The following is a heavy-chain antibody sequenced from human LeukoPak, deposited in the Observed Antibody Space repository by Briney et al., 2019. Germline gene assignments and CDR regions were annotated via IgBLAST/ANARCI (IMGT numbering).Heavy chain of an antibody. V-gene: IGHV4-61*01. CDR2: MFYSEST. CDR1: GASVSDGNYY. J-gene: IGHJ4*02. CDR3: ASVAGIGYFDY. D-gene: IGHD6-19*01. Sequence: SETLSLTCSVSGASVSDGNYYWSWIRQPPGKGLEWIGYMFYSESTKYNPSLKSRVTISVDKSKNQFSLHMSSVTAADTAVYYCASVAGIGYFDYWGQGTLVTVSS.